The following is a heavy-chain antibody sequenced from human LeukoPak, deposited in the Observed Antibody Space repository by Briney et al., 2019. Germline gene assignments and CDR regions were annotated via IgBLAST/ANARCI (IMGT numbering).Heavy chain of an antibody. CDR3: VRAGVVPAAPLFDP. V-gene: IGHV3-74*01. CDR1: GFTFSSYW. D-gene: IGHD2-2*01. CDR2: INSDGSST. Sequence: PGGSLRLSCAASGFTFSSYWMHWVRQAPGKGLVWVSRINSDGSSTSYADSVKGRFTISRDNAKNTLYLQMNSLRAEDTAVYYCVRAGVVPAAPLFDPWGQGTLVTVSS. J-gene: IGHJ5*02.